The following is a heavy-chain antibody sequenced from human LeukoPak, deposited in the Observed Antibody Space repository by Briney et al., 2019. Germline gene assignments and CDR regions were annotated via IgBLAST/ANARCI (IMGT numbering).Heavy chain of an antibody. D-gene: IGHD2-2*01. CDR1: GFIFSNYA. Sequence: GASLRLSCAASGFIFSNYAMSWVRQAPGKGLEWVSAITGSDDITYYADSVKGRFTISRDNSKNTLYLQMNSLRAEDTAVYYCAKDLGYCSSTSCRWGQGTLVTVSS. J-gene: IGHJ4*02. V-gene: IGHV3-23*01. CDR3: AKDLGYCSSTSCR. CDR2: ITGSDDIT.